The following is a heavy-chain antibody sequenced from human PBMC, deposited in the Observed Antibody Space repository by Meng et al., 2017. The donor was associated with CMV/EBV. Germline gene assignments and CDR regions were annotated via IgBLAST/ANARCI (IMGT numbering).Heavy chain of an antibody. D-gene: IGHD1-26*01. V-gene: IGHV3-23*01. CDR3: AKDRGSWGSGPFDY. CDR1: GFTFSSYA. CDR2: ISGSGGST. Sequence: GTLKISCAASGFTFSSYAMSWVRQAPGKGLEWVSAISGSGGSTYYADSVKGRFTISRDNSKNTLYLQMNSLRAEDTAVYYCAKDRGSWGSGPFDYWGQGTLVTVSS. J-gene: IGHJ4*02.